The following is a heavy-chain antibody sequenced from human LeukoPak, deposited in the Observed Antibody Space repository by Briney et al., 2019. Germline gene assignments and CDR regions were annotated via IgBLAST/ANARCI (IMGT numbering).Heavy chain of an antibody. Sequence: GGSLRLSCAASGFTFSSYWMTWGRQATGKGLEWVSAISASGGGTYYADSVKGRFTISRDNSKNTLYLQMNSLRAEDTAVYYCAKDQQWLIRYWFDPWGQGTLVTVSS. CDR1: GFTFSSYW. V-gene: IGHV3-23*01. CDR2: ISASGGGT. D-gene: IGHD6-19*01. J-gene: IGHJ5*02. CDR3: AKDQQWLIRYWFDP.